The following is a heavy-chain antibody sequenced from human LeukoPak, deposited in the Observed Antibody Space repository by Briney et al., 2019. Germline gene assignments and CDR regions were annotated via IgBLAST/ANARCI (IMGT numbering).Heavy chain of an antibody. CDR2: ISSSGSTK. D-gene: IGHD1-26*01. Sequence: PGGSLRLSCAASGFTFSSYEMNWVRQAPGKGLEWVSYISSSGSTKYYADSVKGRFTISRDNAKNSLYLQMNSLRAEDTAVYYCARAIRELVDYWGQGTLVTVSS. CDR3: ARAIRELVDY. CDR1: GFTFSSYE. J-gene: IGHJ4*02. V-gene: IGHV3-48*03.